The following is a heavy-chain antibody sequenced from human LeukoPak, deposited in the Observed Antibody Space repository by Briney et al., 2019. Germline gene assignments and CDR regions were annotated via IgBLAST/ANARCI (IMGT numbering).Heavy chain of an antibody. Sequence: SSETLSLTCTVSGGSISSYYWSWIRQPPGKGLEWIGYIYYSGSTNYNPSLKSRVTISVDTSKNQFSLKLSSVTAADTAVYYCAKVVIPDYYFDYWGQGTLVTVSS. D-gene: IGHD2-21*01. CDR2: IYYSGST. CDR1: GGSISSYY. V-gene: IGHV4-59*01. J-gene: IGHJ4*02. CDR3: AKVVIPDYYFDY.